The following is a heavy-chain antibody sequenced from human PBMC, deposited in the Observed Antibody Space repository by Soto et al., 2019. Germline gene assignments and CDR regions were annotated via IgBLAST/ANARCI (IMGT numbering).Heavy chain of an antibody. CDR1: GYDFTNYG. J-gene: IGHJ4*02. V-gene: IGHV1-18*01. D-gene: IGHD3-9*01. Sequence: QVRLVQSGAEVKKTGASVKVSCKTSGYDFTNYGISWVRQAPGQGLEWMGWISAYNGNTVYAQNFRGRGTLTTDTSTGSAYMELGCLRSDDTVVYYCASGLDILTCWKFTFWGQGTLVTISS. CDR2: ISAYNGNT. CDR3: ASGLDILTCWKFTF.